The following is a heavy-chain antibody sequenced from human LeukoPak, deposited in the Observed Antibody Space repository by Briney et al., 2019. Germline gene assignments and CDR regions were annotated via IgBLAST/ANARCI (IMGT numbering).Heavy chain of an antibody. CDR2: IIPIFGTA. V-gene: IGHV1-69*01. D-gene: IGHD6-6*01. J-gene: IGHJ5*02. CDR1: GGTFISYA. Sequence: ASVTVSFKASGGTFISYAISWVRQAPGQGLEWMGGIIPIFGTANYAQKFQGRVTITADESTSTAYMELSSLRSEDTAVYYCARVAESIWFDPGGQGTLVTVSS. CDR3: ARVAESIWFDP.